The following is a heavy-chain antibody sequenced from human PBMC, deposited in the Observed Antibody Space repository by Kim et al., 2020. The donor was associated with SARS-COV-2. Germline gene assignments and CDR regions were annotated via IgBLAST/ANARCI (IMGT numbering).Heavy chain of an antibody. CDR2: IRSKAYGGTT. Sequence: GGSLRLSCIASGFTFGDYAMSWVRQAPGKGLEWVGFIRSKAYGGTTEYAASVKGRFTISTDDSKSIAYLQMNSLKTEDTAVYYCTRDGGFQWLRWYFDYWGQGTLVTVSS. D-gene: IGHD5-12*01. J-gene: IGHJ4*02. CDR1: GFTFGDYA. V-gene: IGHV3-49*04. CDR3: TRDGGFQWLRWYFDY.